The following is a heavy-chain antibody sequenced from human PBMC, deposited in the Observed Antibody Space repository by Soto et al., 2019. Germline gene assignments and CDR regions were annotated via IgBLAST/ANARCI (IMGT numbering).Heavy chain of an antibody. CDR3: AKGGNSGSYYGDYCNGMDV. D-gene: IGHD1-26*01. V-gene: IGHV3-23*01. J-gene: IGHJ6*02. Sequence: EVQLLESGGGLVQPGGSLRLSCAASGFTFSSYAMSWVRQAPGKGLEWVSAISGSGGSTYYADSVKGRFTISRDNSKNTLSLQMNSLRAEDTAVYYCAKGGNSGSYYGDYCNGMDVWGQGTTVTVSS. CDR2: ISGSGGST. CDR1: GFTFSSYA.